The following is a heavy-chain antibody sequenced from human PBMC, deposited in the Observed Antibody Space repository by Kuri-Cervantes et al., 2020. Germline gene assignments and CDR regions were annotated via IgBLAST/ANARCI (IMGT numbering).Heavy chain of an antibody. V-gene: IGHV1-3*01. CDR2: TNAGNGNT. CDR1: GYTFTNYA. D-gene: IGHD3-22*01. J-gene: IGHJ4*02. CDR3: ARNYDSSGYYPPPATH. Sequence: ASVKVSCKASGYTFTNYAMHWVRQAPGQRLEWMGWTNAGNGNTIYSQKFQGRVTITRDTSASTAYMELSSLRSEDTAVYYCARNYDSSGYYPPPATHWGQGTLVTVSS.